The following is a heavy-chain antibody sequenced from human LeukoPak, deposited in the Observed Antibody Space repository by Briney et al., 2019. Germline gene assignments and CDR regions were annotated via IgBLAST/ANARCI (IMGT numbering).Heavy chain of an antibody. CDR3: AELGITMIGGV. Sequence: PGRSLRLSCAASGSTFSTDAMHWVRQAPGKGLEWVAVISDDGSKIYYADSVKGRFTISRDNAKNSLYLQMNSLRAEDTAVYYCAELGITMIGGVWGKGTTVTISS. V-gene: IGHV3-30*04. CDR2: ISDDGSKI. J-gene: IGHJ6*04. D-gene: IGHD3-10*02. CDR1: GSTFSTDA.